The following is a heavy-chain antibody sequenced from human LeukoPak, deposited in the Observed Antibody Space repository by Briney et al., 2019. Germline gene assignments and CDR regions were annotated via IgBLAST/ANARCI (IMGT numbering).Heavy chain of an antibody. J-gene: IGHJ4*02. Sequence: GGSLTLYCTASGFTFSNYGMHWVRQAPGKGLEWVAVIWNDGSHKYYADSVKGRFTISRDISKNTLYLHMSSLRTEDTAMYYCVKGGEEQKIHEQFDSWGQGTLVTVSS. V-gene: IGHV3-30*02. CDR2: IWNDGSHK. CDR3: VKGGEEQKIHEQFDS. CDR1: GFTFSNYG. D-gene: IGHD1/OR15-1a*01.